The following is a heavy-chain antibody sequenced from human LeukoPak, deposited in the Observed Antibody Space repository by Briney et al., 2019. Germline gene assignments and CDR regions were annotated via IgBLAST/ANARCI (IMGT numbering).Heavy chain of an antibody. D-gene: IGHD2-15*01. J-gene: IGHJ5*02. Sequence: PGGSLRLSCAASGFTFSSYAMSWVRQAPGKGLEWVSAISGSGGSTYYADSVKGRFTISRDNSKNTLYLKMNSLRGEDTAVYYCAKRGWAYCSGGSCYSWFAPWGQGTLVTVSS. V-gene: IGHV3-23*01. CDR1: GFTFSSYA. CDR2: ISGSGGST. CDR3: AKRGWAYCSGGSCYSWFAP.